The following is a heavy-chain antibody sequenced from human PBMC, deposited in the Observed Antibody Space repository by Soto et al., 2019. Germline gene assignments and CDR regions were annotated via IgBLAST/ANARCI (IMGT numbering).Heavy chain of an antibody. CDR2: IIPLYGTV. Sequence: SVKVSCKASGGTFNSYGISWVRQAPGQGLDWMGVIIPLYGTVNYAQKFQGRVSITADKSTSTAYMDLNSLRSDDTAVYYCARAMEAAPYYYYYGMDVWGKGTTV. CDR1: GGTFNSYG. CDR3: ARAMEAAPYYYYYGMDV. V-gene: IGHV1-69*06. J-gene: IGHJ6*04. D-gene: IGHD6-6*01.